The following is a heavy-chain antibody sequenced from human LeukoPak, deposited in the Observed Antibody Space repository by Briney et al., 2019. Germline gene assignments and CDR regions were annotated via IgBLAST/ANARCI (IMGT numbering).Heavy chain of an antibody. CDR3: ARDGGNPRGYYHYGMDV. D-gene: IGHD1-14*01. J-gene: IGHJ6*02. V-gene: IGHV3-23*01. CDR2: ISASDGYK. CDR1: GFTFRTYA. Sequence: PGGSLKLSCAASGFTFRTYAMTWVRQAPGKGLEWVSSISASDGYKYYADSVKGRFTISRDDSKNALYLQMNSLRAEDMAVHYCARDGGNPRGYYHYGMDVWGQGTTVTVSS.